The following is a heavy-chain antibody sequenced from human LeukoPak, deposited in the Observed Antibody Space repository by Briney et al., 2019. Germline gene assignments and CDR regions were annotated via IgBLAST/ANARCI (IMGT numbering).Heavy chain of an antibody. Sequence: GASVKVSCKASGYTFTSYDINWVRQATGQGLEWMGWMNPNSGNTGYTQKFQGRVTMTRNTSISTAYMELSSLRSEDTAVYYCARGQSGSGSYVWFDPWGQGTLVTVSS. CDR2: MNPNSGNT. CDR1: GYTFTSYD. CDR3: ARGQSGSGSYVWFDP. D-gene: IGHD3-10*01. V-gene: IGHV1-8*01. J-gene: IGHJ5*02.